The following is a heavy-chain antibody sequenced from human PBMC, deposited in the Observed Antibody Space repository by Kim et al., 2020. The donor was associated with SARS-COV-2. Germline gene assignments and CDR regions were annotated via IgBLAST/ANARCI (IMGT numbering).Heavy chain of an antibody. CDR1: GYTFTSYV. CDR3: ARDMCSGGSCYSAYFDY. V-gene: IGHV1-3*01. CDR2: INAGNGNT. J-gene: IGHJ4*02. Sequence: ASVKVSCKASGYTFTSYVMHWVRQAPGQRLEWMGWINAGNGNTKYSQKFQGRVTITRDTSASTAYMELSSLRSEDTAVYYCARDMCSGGSCYSAYFDYWGQGTLVTVSS. D-gene: IGHD2-15*01.